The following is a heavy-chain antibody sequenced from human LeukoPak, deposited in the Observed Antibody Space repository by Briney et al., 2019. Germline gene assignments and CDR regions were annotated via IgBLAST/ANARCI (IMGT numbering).Heavy chain of an antibody. D-gene: IGHD1-26*01. CDR2: INHSGST. J-gene: IGHJ4*02. Sequence: PSETLSLTCAVYGGSFSGYYWSWIRQPPRKGLGWIGEINHSGSTNYNPSLKSRVTISGDTSKNQFSLKLSSVTAADTAVFYCARRPLVGGIDSWGQGTLVTVSS. V-gene: IGHV4-34*01. CDR1: GGSFSGYY. CDR3: ARRPLVGGIDS.